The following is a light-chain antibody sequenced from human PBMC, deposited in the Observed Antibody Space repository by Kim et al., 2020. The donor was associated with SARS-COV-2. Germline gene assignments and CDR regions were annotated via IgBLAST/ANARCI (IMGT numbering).Light chain of an antibody. CDR1: SSDVGAYNY. J-gene: IGLJ2*01. Sequence: GQSVTISCTGPSSDVGAYNYVAWYQQYPGKVPKLIISEVSKRPSGVPARFSGSKSANTASLTVSGLQAEDEAVYYCSSYAGSNNLIFGGGTQLTVL. CDR3: SSYAGSNNLI. CDR2: EVS. V-gene: IGLV2-8*01.